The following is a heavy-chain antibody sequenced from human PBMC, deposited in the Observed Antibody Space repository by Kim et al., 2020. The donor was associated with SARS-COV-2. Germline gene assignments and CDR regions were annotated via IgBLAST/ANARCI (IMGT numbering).Heavy chain of an antibody. D-gene: IGHD2-2*01. CDR1: GYTFTSYG. CDR2: ISAYNGNT. CDR3: ARAPGGYCSSTSCPLVPEYFQH. J-gene: IGHJ1*01. V-gene: IGHV1-18*01. Sequence: ASVKVSCKASGYTFTSYGISWVRQAPGQGLEWMGWISAYNGNTNYAQKLQGRVTMTTDTSTSTAYMELRSLRSDDTAVYYCARAPGGYCSSTSCPLVPEYFQHWGQGTLVTVSS.